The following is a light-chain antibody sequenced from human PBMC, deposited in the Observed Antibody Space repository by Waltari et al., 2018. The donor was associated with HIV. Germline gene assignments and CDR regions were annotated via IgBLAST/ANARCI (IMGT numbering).Light chain of an antibody. CDR1: QSVSSY. J-gene: IGKJ5*01. V-gene: IGKV3-11*01. CDR2: GAS. Sequence: EIVLTHSPATLSLSPGQRAPLSCRASQSVSSYLAWLQQKPGQAPRLLSYGASNRATGIPARFSGSGSGTDFTLTISSLEPEDFAVYYCQQRSNWPITFGQGTRLEIK. CDR3: QQRSNWPIT.